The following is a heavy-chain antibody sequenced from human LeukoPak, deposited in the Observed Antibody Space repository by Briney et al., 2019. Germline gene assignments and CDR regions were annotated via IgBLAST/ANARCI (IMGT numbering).Heavy chain of an antibody. D-gene: IGHD6-13*01. CDR3: ARDQQGDSSSWYWGNNWFDP. J-gene: IGHJ5*02. CDR1: GGTFTSYT. V-gene: IGHV1-69*04. CDR2: IIPTIGIA. Sequence: SVKISCKASGGTFTSYTTSWGRQAPGQGLEWMGRIIPTIGIANYTQKFQGRVTLTADKSPSTAYMELSRLRSEDSDVYYRARDQQGDSSSWYWGNNWFDPWGQGTLVTVSS.